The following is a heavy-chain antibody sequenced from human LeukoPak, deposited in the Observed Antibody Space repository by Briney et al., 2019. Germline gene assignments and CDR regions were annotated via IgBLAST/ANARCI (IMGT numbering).Heavy chain of an antibody. D-gene: IGHD3-10*01. CDR2: ISYDGSKK. CDR3: AKDVRYSGSGSYHSSDY. Sequence: GGSLRLTCAASGFTFSSYGMHWVRQAPGKGLEWVAVISYDGSKKYCADSVKGRFTISKDNSKNTLYLQMNSLRDEDTAVYYCAKDVRYSGSGSYHSSDYWGQGTLVTVSS. V-gene: IGHV3-30*18. J-gene: IGHJ4*02. CDR1: GFTFSSYG.